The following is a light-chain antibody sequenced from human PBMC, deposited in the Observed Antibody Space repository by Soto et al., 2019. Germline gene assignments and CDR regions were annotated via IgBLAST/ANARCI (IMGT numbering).Light chain of an antibody. J-gene: IGLJ2*01. V-gene: IGLV6-57*02. Sequence: LTQPHSVSESPGKTVTISCTGSSGSIASNYVQWYQQRPGGAPTTVIYEDNERPSGVPDRFSGSIDRSSNSASLTISGLKTEDEADYYCQSYDNTMRVVFGGGTKLTVL. CDR3: QSYDNTMRVV. CDR1: SGSIASNY. CDR2: EDN.